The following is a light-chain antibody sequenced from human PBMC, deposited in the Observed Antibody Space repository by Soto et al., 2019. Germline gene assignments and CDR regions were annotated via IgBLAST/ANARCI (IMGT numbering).Light chain of an antibody. CDR2: GAS. CDR3: QPYGSSPT. Sequence: IVLTQPTGTLSLSPGERATLSCRASQSVTTQLAWYQQKPGQAPRLLIYGASSRATGIPDRLSGSGSGTDFTLTISRLEPEDFAVYYCQPYGSSPTFGQGTRLETK. CDR1: QSVTTQ. V-gene: IGKV3-20*01. J-gene: IGKJ5*01.